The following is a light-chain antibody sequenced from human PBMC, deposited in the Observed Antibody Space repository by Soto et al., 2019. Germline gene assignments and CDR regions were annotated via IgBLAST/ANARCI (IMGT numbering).Light chain of an antibody. J-gene: IGKJ5*01. CDR3: QQSYNAPIT. CDR1: QNIINY. CDR2: VAS. Sequence: DIRMPQSPSSLFASVGDGATITCRASQNIINYLNWYQQKPGKAPQLLIYVASRLESGVPSRFSGSGSGTDFTLTISSLQPEDFATYYCQQSYNAPITLGQGTRLEIK. V-gene: IGKV1-39*01.